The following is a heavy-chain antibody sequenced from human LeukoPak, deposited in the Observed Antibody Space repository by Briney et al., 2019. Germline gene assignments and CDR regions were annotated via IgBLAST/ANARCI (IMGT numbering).Heavy chain of an antibody. CDR2: IYPGDSDT. CDR1: GYSFTSYW. D-gene: IGHD3-10*01. J-gene: IGHJ4*02. CDR3: ARRARRPHYYYGSGSYLETYFDY. V-gene: IGHV5-51*01. Sequence: GESLKISCKGSGYSFTSYWIGWVRKMPGKGLEWMGIIYPGDSDTRYSPSFQGQVTISADKSISTAYLQWSSLKASDTAMYYCARRARRPHYYYGSGSYLETYFDYWGQGTLVTVSS.